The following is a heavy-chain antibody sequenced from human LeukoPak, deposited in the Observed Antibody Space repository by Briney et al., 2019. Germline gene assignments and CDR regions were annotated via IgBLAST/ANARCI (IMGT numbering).Heavy chain of an antibody. CDR2: IYPGDSDT. CDR1: GYTFTTFW. J-gene: IGHJ5*02. D-gene: IGHD1-1*01. CDR3: ARPLNWNSNHNWFDP. Sequence: GESLKISCKGSGYTFTTFWIGWVRPMPGKGLEWMGIIYPGDSDTRYSPSFQGQVTISADKSISTAYLQWSSLKASDTAMYYCARPLNWNSNHNWFDPWGQGTLVTVSS. V-gene: IGHV5-51*01.